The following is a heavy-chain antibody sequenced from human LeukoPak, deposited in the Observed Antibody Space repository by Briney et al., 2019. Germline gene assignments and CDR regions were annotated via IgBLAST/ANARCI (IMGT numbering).Heavy chain of an antibody. CDR3: ARDGRYNWNYVVY. CDR2: INPNSGGT. J-gene: IGHJ4*02. CDR1: GGTFSSYA. Sequence: ASVKVSCKASGGTFSSYAISWVRQAPGQGLEWMGWINPNSGGTNYAQKFQGRVTMTRDTSISTAYLKLSRLRSDDTAVYYCARDGRYNWNYVVYWGQGTLVTVSS. V-gene: IGHV1-2*02. D-gene: IGHD1-20*01.